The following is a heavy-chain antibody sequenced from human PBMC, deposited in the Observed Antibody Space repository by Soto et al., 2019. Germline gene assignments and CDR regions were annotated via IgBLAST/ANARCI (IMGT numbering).Heavy chain of an antibody. CDR3: AKEVDDYCDSSHKLAS. Sequence: GGSLRLSCAASGFTFSKYAMNWVRQAPGKGLEWVSTISASARNTYYADSVKGRFTISRDNSKNMLYMQMNSLRAEDTAVYYCAKEVDDYCDSSHKLASWAPGTLVPGSS. CDR2: ISASARNT. J-gene: IGHJ5*02. D-gene: IGHD3-22*01. V-gene: IGHV3-23*01. CDR1: GFTFSKYA.